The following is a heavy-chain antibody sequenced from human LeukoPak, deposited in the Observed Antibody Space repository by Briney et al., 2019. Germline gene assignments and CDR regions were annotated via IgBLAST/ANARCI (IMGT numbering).Heavy chain of an antibody. CDR2: IKQDGSEK. V-gene: IGHV3-7*01. D-gene: IGHD5-24*01. CDR3: SQGGYNYYY. Sequence: GGSLRLSCTASGFTFGDYAMSWVRQAPGKGLEWVANIKQDGSEKYYVDSVKGRFTISRDNAKNSLYLQMNSLRAEDTAVYYCSQGGYNYYYWGQGTLVTVSS. J-gene: IGHJ4*02. CDR1: GFTFGDYA.